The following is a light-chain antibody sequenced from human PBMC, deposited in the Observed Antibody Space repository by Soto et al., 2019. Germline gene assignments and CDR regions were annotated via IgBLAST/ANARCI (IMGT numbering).Light chain of an antibody. Sequence: EVVMTQSPATVPVSLGGRVTLSCRASQSVGSNLVWYQQKPGQPPRLLIYEASNRDTGVPTRFSGSGSGTEFTLTITSLQSEDFAVYYCQQYNHWPPWTFGQGTKVDIK. CDR1: QSVGSN. CDR3: QQYNHWPPWT. J-gene: IGKJ1*01. V-gene: IGKV3D-15*01. CDR2: EAS.